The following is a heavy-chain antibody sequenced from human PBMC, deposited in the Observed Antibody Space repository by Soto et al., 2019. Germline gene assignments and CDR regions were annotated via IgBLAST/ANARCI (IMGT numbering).Heavy chain of an antibody. CDR1: GGSISSGGYS. CDR3: AGREYCGSTGCYGDWFDP. Sequence: QLQLQESGSGLVKPSQTLSLTCAVSGGSISSGGYSWSWIRQPPGKGLEWIGYIYHSGSTYYNPSLKVRVTISVDRSKNQFSLKLGSGTAADTAVYYWAGREYCGSTGCYGDWFDPGAREPWSPSPQ. D-gene: IGHD2-2*01. V-gene: IGHV4-30-2*01. CDR2: IYHSGST. J-gene: IGHJ5*02.